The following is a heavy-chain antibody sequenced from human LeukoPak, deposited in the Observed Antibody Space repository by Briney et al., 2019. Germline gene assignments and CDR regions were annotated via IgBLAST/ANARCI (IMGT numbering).Heavy chain of an antibody. J-gene: IGHJ4*02. Sequence: GGSLRLSCAASGFTFSSYAMSWARQAPGKGLEWVSAIGGSGGSTYYADSVKGRFTISRDNSKNTLYLQMNSLRAEDTAVYYCAKDVVQWLLPTFDYWGQGTLVTVSS. D-gene: IGHD3-22*01. V-gene: IGHV3-23*01. CDR1: GFTFSSYA. CDR2: IGGSGGST. CDR3: AKDVVQWLLPTFDY.